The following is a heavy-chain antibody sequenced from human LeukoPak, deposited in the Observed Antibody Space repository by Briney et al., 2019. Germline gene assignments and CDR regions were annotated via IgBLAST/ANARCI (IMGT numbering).Heavy chain of an antibody. Sequence: QTLSLTCSVSGGSISSGGYYWGWLLQHPWKGLEWSNHVPYARSTFYNPSLKSRVTISLDTTKNQFSLRLTSVTAADTAVYYCAVKRAAAGFYWGQGTLVTVSS. CDR2: VPYARST. CDR1: GGSISSGGYY. D-gene: IGHD6-13*01. J-gene: IGHJ4*02. V-gene: IGHV4-31*03. CDR3: AVKRAAAGFY.